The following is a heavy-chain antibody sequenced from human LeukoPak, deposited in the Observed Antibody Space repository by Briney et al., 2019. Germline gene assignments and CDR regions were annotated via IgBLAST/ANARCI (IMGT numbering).Heavy chain of an antibody. V-gene: IGHV3-30*02. Sequence: GGSLRLSCAASGFTFSSYGMHWVRQAPGKGLEWVAFIRYDGSNKYYADSVKGRFTISRDNSKNTLYLQMNSLRAEDTAVYYCAKDPGDYYGSGSYGDYWGQGTLVTVSS. CDR3: AKDPGDYYGSGSYGDY. CDR2: IRYDGSNK. J-gene: IGHJ4*02. D-gene: IGHD3-10*01. CDR1: GFTFSSYG.